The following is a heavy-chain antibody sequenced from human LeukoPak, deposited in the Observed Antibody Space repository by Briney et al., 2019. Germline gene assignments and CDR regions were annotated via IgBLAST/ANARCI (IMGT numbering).Heavy chain of an antibody. Sequence: GGSLRLSCAASGFTFSSYDMHWVRQATGKGLEWVSAIGTAGDTYYTGSVRGRFTISRENAKNSLYLQMNSLRAGDTAVYYCAREAKGSGVASFDLWGRGTLATVSS. D-gene: IGHD3-10*01. CDR2: IGTAGDT. V-gene: IGHV3-13*01. CDR3: AREAKGSGVASFDL. J-gene: IGHJ2*01. CDR1: GFTFSSYD.